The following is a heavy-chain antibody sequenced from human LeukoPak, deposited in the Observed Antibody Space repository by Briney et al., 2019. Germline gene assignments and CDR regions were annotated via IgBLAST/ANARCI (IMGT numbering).Heavy chain of an antibody. CDR1: GFTFSSYG. D-gene: IGHD5-12*01. CDR3: AKDSGYVTYYYYGMDV. Sequence: GGSLRLSCAASGFTFSSYGMHWVRQAPGKGLEWVAAISHDGSNKYYADSVKGRFTISRDNSKNTLFLQMSSLRAEDTAVYYCAKDSGYVTYYYYGMDVWGQGTTVTVSS. CDR2: ISHDGSNK. J-gene: IGHJ6*02. V-gene: IGHV3-30*18.